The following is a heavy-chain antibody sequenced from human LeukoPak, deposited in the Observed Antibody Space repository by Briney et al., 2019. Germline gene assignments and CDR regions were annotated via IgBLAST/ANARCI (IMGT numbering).Heavy chain of an antibody. CDR3: AREGTYYDFWSGYSTPYFDY. CDR2: IVVGSGNT. CDR1: GFTFTSSA. V-gene: IGHV1-58*02. J-gene: IGHJ4*02. Sequence: GASVKVSCKASGFTFTSSAMQWVRQARGQRLEWVGWIVVGSGNTNYAQKFQERVTITRDMSTSTAYMELSSLRAEDTAVYYCAREGTYYDFWSGYSTPYFDYWGQGTLVTVSS. D-gene: IGHD3-3*01.